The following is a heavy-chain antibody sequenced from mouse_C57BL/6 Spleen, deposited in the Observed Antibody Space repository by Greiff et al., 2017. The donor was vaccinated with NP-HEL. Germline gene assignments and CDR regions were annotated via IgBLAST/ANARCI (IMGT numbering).Heavy chain of an antibody. V-gene: IGHV1-47*01. D-gene: IGHD1-1*01. CDR2: FHPYNDDT. J-gene: IGHJ1*03. CDR1: GYTFTTYP. Sequence: VKLMESGAELVKPGASVKMSCKASGYTFTTYPIEWMKQNHGKSLEWIGNFHPYNDDTKYNEKFKGKATLTVEKSSSTVYLELSRLTSDDSAVYYCARGNYYGSSYHWYFDVWGTGTTVTVSS. CDR3: ARGNYYGSSYHWYFDV.